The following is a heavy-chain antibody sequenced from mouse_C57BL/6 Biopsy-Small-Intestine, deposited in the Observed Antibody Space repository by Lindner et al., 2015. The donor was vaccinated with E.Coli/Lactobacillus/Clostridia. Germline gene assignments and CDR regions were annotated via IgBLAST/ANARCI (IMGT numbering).Heavy chain of an antibody. CDR1: GHTFTDYD. J-gene: IGHJ4*01. CDR3: ARRFGVPYVMDY. D-gene: IGHD3-1*01. Sequence: VQLQESGPELVKPGASVKLSCKASGHTFTDYDINWVKQRPGQGLEWIGWIYPRNGNTKYNEKFKDKATLTVDTSSSTAHMELHRLTSEDSAIFYCARRFGVPYVMDYWGQGTSVTVSA. CDR2: IYPRNGNT. V-gene: IGHV1-85*01.